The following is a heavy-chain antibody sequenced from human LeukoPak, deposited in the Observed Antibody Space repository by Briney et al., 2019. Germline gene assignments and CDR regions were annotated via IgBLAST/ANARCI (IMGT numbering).Heavy chain of an antibody. Sequence: ASVKVSCKASGYTFTTYFMHWVRQAPGQGLEWMGIIHTSGGTTKYAQKFQDRVTMTRDTSTNTVYMELSSLKFDDTAVYYCAREGGDGGPFDYWGQGTLVTVS. D-gene: IGHD4-23*01. CDR2: IHTSGGTT. J-gene: IGHJ4*02. CDR3: AREGGDGGPFDY. CDR1: GYTFTTYF. V-gene: IGHV1-46*01.